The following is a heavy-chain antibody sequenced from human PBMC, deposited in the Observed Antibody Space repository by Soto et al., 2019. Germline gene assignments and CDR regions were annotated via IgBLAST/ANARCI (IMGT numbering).Heavy chain of an antibody. J-gene: IGHJ4*02. CDR2: IKQDGSEK. CDR1: GFTFSSYW. CDR3: ARDPGLYYYDSSCYPDY. Sequence: RLSCAASGFTFSSYWMSWVRQAPGKGLEWVANIKQDGSEKYYVDSVKGRFTISRDNAKNSLYLQMNSLRAEDTAVYYCARDPGLYYYDSSCYPDYWGQGTLVTVSS. V-gene: IGHV3-7*01. D-gene: IGHD3-22*01.